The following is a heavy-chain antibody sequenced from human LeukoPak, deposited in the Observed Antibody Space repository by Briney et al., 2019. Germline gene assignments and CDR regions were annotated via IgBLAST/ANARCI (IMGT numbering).Heavy chain of an antibody. CDR3: ARVTVTTEFDY. CDR2: INPNSGGT. CDR1: GYTFTGYF. V-gene: IGHV1-2*02. J-gene: IGHJ4*02. Sequence: ASVTVSFKTSGYTFTGYFMHWVRQAPGQGLEWMGWINPNSGGTYYAQKFEGRVTLTRDTSISTAYMELSRLRSDDTAVYYCARVTVTTEFDYWGQGTLLTVSS. D-gene: IGHD4-17*01.